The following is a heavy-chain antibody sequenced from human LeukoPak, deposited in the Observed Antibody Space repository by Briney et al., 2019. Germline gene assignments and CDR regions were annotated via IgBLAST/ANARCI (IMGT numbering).Heavy chain of an antibody. CDR1: GFTFNNYW. J-gene: IGHJ4*02. CDR2: IREDGSEK. D-gene: IGHD3-10*01. Sequence: GGSLRLSCAASGFTFNNYWMSWVRQAPGKGLEWVANIREDGSEKFYVDSVKGQFTISRDNAKNSLFLQMNYLRAEDTAIYYCARDLAGHYYGSGSSFDYWGQGTLVTVSS. V-gene: IGHV3-7*01. CDR3: ARDLAGHYYGSGSSFDY.